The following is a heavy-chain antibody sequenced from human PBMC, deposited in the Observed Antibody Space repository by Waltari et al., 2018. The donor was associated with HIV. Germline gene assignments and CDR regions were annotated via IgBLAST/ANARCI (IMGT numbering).Heavy chain of an antibody. V-gene: IGHV1-8*01. CDR2: MNPNSGNT. J-gene: IGHJ5*02. CDR3: ARALKLWFGESKADTPRFDP. CDR1: GYPFTSYD. D-gene: IGHD3-10*01. Sequence: QVQLVQSGAEVKKPGASVKVSCQASGYPFTSYDLNLVRQATGQGLEWMGWMNPNSGNTGYAQKFQGRVTMTRNTSISTAYMELSSLRSEDTAVYYCARALKLWFGESKADTPRFDPWGQGTLVTVSS.